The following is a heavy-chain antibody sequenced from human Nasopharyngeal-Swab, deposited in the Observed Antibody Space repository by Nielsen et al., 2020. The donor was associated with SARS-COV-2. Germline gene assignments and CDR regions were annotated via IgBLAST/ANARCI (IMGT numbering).Heavy chain of an antibody. CDR1: GYTFTSYG. J-gene: IGHJ4*02. D-gene: IGHD3-16*02. CDR3: ARDLEQTYYDYVWGSYRPFDY. Sequence: ASVKVSCKASGYTFTSYGISWVRQAPGQGLEWMGWISAYNGNTNYAQKLQGRVTMTTDTSTSTAYMELRSLRSDDTAAYYCARDLEQTYYDYVWGSYRPFDYWGQGTLVTVSS. V-gene: IGHV1-18*01. CDR2: ISAYNGNT.